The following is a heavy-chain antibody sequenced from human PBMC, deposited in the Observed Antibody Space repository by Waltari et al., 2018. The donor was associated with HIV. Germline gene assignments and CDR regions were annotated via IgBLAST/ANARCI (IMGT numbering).Heavy chain of an antibody. CDR3: ARGRVVATIMGWGDP. D-gene: IGHD5-12*01. V-gene: IGHV4-34*04. CDR1: GGSFIGYY. CDR2: INHSGSP. Sequence: QVQLRLWGAGLLSPSESLSPTSAVEGGSFIGYYWTSTRHTPGKAQERIGKINHSGSPNDLPSLKSRATISVVTSKKHFSVKLSSVRAAVMVVYSCARGRVVATIMGWGDPWRQGTLVTVSS. J-gene: IGHJ5*02.